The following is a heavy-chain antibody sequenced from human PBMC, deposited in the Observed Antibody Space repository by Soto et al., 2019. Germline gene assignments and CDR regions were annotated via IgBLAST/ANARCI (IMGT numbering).Heavy chain of an antibody. CDR3: ARGPTDYYDNSANYFLDY. J-gene: IGHJ4*02. V-gene: IGHV1-18*01. Sequence: QVQLVQSGAEVNKPGASVKVSCKASGYTFIPYGVSWVRQAPGQGLDWLGWISTYNGNTRYAERLQGRVTMTTDTTTNTAYMELRNLRSDDTAVYYCARGPTDYYDNSANYFLDYWGQGTLVTVSS. CDR2: ISTYNGNT. CDR1: GYTFIPYG. D-gene: IGHD3-22*01.